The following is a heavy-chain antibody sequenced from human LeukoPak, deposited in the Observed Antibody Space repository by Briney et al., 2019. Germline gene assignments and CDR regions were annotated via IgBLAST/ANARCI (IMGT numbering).Heavy chain of an antibody. CDR3: ARLGTVTGVDY. V-gene: IGHV4-61*02. CDR1: GGSISSGSYY. J-gene: IGHJ4*02. Sequence: SQTLSLTCTVSGGSISSGSYYWSWIQQPAGKGLEWIGRIYTSGSTNYNPSLKSRVTISVDTSKNQFSLKLSSVTAADTAVYYCARLGTVTGVDYWGQGTLVTVSS. D-gene: IGHD4-17*01. CDR2: IYTSGST.